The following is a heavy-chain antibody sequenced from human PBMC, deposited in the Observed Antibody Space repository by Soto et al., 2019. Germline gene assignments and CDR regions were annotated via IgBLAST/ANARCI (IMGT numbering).Heavy chain of an antibody. Sequence: SETLSLTCTVSGDSISSYYLNWIRQPPGKGLEWIAYVHYSGRTNYNPSLKSRITISLDTSKNQFSLKLSAVTAADTAVYYCARGDYGDIDYWGQGTLVTVSS. CDR2: VHYSGRT. D-gene: IGHD4-17*01. J-gene: IGHJ4*02. CDR1: GDSISSYY. V-gene: IGHV4-59*01. CDR3: ARGDYGDIDY.